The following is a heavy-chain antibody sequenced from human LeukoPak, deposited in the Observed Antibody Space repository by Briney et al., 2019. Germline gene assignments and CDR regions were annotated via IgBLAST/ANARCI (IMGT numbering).Heavy chain of an antibody. CDR3: ASAEVIQYGMDV. J-gene: IGHJ6*02. Sequence: PGGSLRLSCAASGFTFSNYCMHYVRQAPGKGLVWVSRINSDGSSTSYADSVKGRFTISRDNAKNTLFLQMNTLRAEDTAVYYCASAEVIQYGMDVWGQGTTVTVSS. V-gene: IGHV3-74*01. CDR2: INSDGSST. CDR1: GFTFSNYC. D-gene: IGHD3-16*02.